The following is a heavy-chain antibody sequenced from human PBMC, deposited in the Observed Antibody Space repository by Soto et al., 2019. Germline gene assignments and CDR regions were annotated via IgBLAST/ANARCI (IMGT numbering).Heavy chain of an antibody. CDR3: ARGDCSGGSCYYFDY. D-gene: IGHD2-15*01. CDR1: GGPITSGGYF. CDR2: IYYSGST. Sequence: PSETLSLTCTVSGGPITSGGYFWSWIRQHPGKGLEWIGYIYYSGSTYYNPSLKSRVSISVDTSKNQFSLKLNSVTAADTAVYYCARGDCSGGSCYYFDYWGQGSRVTVSS. V-gene: IGHV4-31*03. J-gene: IGHJ4*02.